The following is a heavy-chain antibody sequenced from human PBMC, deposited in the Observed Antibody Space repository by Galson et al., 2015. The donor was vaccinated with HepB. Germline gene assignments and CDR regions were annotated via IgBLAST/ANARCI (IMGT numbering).Heavy chain of an antibody. CDR2: IYSGGST. Sequence: SLRLSCAASGFTVSSNYMSWVRQAPGRGLEWVSVIYSGGSTYYADSVKGRFTISRDNSKNTLYLQMNSLRAEDTAVYYCARADYDSGAFDIWGQGTMVTVSS. V-gene: IGHV3-53*01. CDR1: GFTVSSNY. CDR3: ARADYDSGAFDI. D-gene: IGHD3-10*01. J-gene: IGHJ3*02.